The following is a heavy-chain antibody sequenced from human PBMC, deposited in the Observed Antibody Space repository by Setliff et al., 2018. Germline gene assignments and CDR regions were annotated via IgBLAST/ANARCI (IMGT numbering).Heavy chain of an antibody. V-gene: IGHV1-18*01. CDR2: ITNYNGKT. CDR3: ATRTPVIFSGVVTTV. J-gene: IGHJ4*02. D-gene: IGHD3-3*01. CDR1: GLTFTTFS. Sequence: ASVKVSCKASGLTFTTFSISWVRQAPGQGLEWMGWITNYNGKTDYAQKFQDRVILTTDTSTNTAYMELRNLRPDDKAIYYCATRTPVIFSGVVTTVWGQGSLVTVPQ.